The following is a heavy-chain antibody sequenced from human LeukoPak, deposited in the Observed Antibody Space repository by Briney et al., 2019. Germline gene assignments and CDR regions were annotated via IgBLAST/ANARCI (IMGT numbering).Heavy chain of an antibody. D-gene: IGHD4-17*01. V-gene: IGHV4-30-4*08. CDR3: ARASTLYGDYPDY. Sequence: SQTLSLACTLDGASISSCDYYWSWIRQPPGKGLEWIGYIYYTGSTYYNPSLKSLVTISVDTSKNQFSLKLSSVTAADTAVYYCARASTLYGDYPDYWGQGTLVTVSS. J-gene: IGHJ4*02. CDR2: IYYTGST. CDR1: GASISSCDYY.